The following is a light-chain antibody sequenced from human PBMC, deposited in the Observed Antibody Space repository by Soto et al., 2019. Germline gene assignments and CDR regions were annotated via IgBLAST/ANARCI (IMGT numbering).Light chain of an antibody. CDR1: RSNIGSDL. V-gene: IGLV1-47*02. J-gene: IGLJ3*02. CDR3: AAWDDIVKSGL. Sequence: QPVLTQEPSASGTTGQRVTISCSGSRSNIGSDLVYWYQHLPGAAPRLLIHSSNQRPSGVPDRFSASKSGTSASLAISGLRPEDEGDYYCAAWDDIVKSGLFGGGTKLTVL. CDR2: SSN.